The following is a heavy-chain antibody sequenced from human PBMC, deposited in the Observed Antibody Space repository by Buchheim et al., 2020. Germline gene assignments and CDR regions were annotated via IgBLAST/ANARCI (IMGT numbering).Heavy chain of an antibody. Sequence: QVQLVQSGAEVKKPGASVKVSCKASGYTFTSYAMHWVRQAPGQRLEWMGWINAGNGNTKYSQKFQGRVTITRDTSAGPAYMELSSLRSEDTAVYYCARADIVVVPAAIIYYGMDVWGQGTT. CDR3: ARADIVVVPAAIIYYGMDV. V-gene: IGHV1-3*01. J-gene: IGHJ6*02. CDR1: GYTFTSYA. D-gene: IGHD2-2*02. CDR2: INAGNGNT.